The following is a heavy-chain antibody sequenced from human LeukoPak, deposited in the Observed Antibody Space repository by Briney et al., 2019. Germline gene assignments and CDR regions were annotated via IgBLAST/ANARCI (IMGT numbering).Heavy chain of an antibody. CDR1: GYTFTSYD. Sequence: ASVKVSCKASGYTFTSYDINWVRQATGQGPEWMGWMNPNSGNTGYAQKFQGRVTMTRNTSISTAYMELSSLRSEDTAVYYCARLSDILTGHHADYWGQGTLVTVSS. J-gene: IGHJ4*02. CDR2: MNPNSGNT. D-gene: IGHD3-9*01. V-gene: IGHV1-8*01. CDR3: ARLSDILTGHHADY.